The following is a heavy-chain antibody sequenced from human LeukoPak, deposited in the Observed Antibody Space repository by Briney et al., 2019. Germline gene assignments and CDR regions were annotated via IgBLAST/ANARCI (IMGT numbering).Heavy chain of an antibody. J-gene: IGHJ3*02. Sequence: ASVKVSCKASGYTFTSSAISWVRQAPGQGLEWMGWINPNSGGTNYAQKFQGRVTMTRDTSISTAYMELSRLRSDDTAVYYCAGDLSLGVYDFWSGLGTTTDAFDIWGQGTMVTVSS. V-gene: IGHV1-2*02. CDR3: AGDLSLGVYDFWSGLGTTTDAFDI. CDR2: INPNSGGT. D-gene: IGHD3-3*01. CDR1: GYTFTSSA.